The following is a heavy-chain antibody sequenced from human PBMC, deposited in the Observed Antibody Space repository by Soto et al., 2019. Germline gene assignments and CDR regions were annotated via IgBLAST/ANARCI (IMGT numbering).Heavy chain of an antibody. CDR1: GYTFTSYY. CDR2: INPSGGST. D-gene: IGHD2-15*01. V-gene: IGHV1-46*03. CDR3: ARDREDIVVVVADHPNYFDY. Sequence: ASVKVSCKASGYTFTSYYMHWVRQAPGQGLEWMGIINPSGGSTSYAQKFQGRVTMTRDTSTSTVYMELSSLRSEDTAVYYCARDREDIVVVVADHPNYFDYWGQGTLVTVSS. J-gene: IGHJ4*02.